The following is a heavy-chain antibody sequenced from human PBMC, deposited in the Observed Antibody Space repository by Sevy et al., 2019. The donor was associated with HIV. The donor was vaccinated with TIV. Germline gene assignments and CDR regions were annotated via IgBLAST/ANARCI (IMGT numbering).Heavy chain of an antibody. J-gene: IGHJ4*02. CDR3: ARFHGSFDSSGYPIL. CDR1: GYTFTGYY. D-gene: IGHD3-22*01. CDR2: RNPNSGDT. V-gene: IGHV1-2*06. Sequence: ASVKVSCKASGYTFTGYYLHWVRQAPRQGLEWMGRRNPNSGDTDYAQKFQGRVTLTRDTSISTAYMEVSRLRSDDTAVYYCARFHGSFDSSGYPILWGQGTLVTVSS.